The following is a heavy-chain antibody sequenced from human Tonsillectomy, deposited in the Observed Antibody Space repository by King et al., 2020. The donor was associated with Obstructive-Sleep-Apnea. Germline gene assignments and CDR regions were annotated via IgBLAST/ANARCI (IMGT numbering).Heavy chain of an antibody. CDR3: ARWWWSDDFWSGYHGFDV. CDR1: CFAVSSNY. J-gene: IGHJ3*01. CDR2: IYDGGTT. D-gene: IGHD3-3*01. V-gene: IGHV3-53*04. Sequence: VQLVESGGGLVQPGGSLRLSCAASCFAVSSNYMTWVRQAPGKGLECVSLIYDGGTTYYPDSVKGRFTISRHNANNTVHLQMNSLRTEDTAVYYCARWWWSDDFWSGYHGFDVWAQGTMVTVSS.